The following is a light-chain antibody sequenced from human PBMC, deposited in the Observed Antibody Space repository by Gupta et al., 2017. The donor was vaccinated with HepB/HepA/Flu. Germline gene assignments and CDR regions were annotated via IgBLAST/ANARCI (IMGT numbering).Light chain of an antibody. V-gene: IGLV2-23*02. Sequence: QSALTQPASVSGSPGQSITISCTGTRSDVWSYNLVSWYQQHPGKAPKLMSYEVSNRPSGVANRFAGSKSGNKAFLTISGLQAEDESDYYCCSYAGSITYVFGTGTKVTVL. CDR2: EVS. CDR3: CSYAGSITYV. CDR1: RSDVWSYNL. J-gene: IGLJ1*01.